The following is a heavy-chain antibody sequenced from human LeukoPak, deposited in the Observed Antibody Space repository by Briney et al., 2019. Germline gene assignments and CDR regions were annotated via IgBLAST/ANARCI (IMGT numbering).Heavy chain of an antibody. CDR1: GFTFSRYG. J-gene: IGHJ4*02. D-gene: IGHD7-27*01. CDR3: AKDRKLGPADYYFDY. CDR2: ISIDGSDK. V-gene: IGHV3-30*18. Sequence: GRSLRLSCAASGFTFSRYGMHWVRQAPGKGLEWVAVISIDGSDKKYADSVKGRFTISRDNSKNTLYLQMNSLRAEDTAVYYCAKDRKLGPADYYFDYWGQGTLVTVSS.